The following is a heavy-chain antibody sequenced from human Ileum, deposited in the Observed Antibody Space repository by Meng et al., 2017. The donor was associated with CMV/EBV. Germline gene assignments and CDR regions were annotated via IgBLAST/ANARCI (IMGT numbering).Heavy chain of an antibody. J-gene: IGHJ6*01. V-gene: IGHV3-30*02. D-gene: IGHD2/OR15-2a*01. CDR2: LRFDGTTK. CDR3: AKDGDFY. Sequence: GESLKISCVASGLTLSDYSFHWVRQAPGKGLEWVAFLRFDGTTKYYPDSVKGRFTISRDLSGHTLFLEMNSLRDEDTGVYYCAKDGDFYWG. CDR1: GLTLSDYS.